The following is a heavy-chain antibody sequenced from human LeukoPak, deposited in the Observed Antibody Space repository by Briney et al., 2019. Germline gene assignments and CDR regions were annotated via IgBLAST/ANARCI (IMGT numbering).Heavy chain of an antibody. CDR2: IYISGTT. D-gene: IGHD2-8*01. CDR3: ARERTSCTNGVCRTPRWFDP. V-gene: IGHV4-4*07. J-gene: IGHJ5*02. CDR1: GGSISTYY. Sequence: SETLSLTCTVSGGSISTYYWTWIRQPAGKGLEWIGHIYISGTTNYSPSLKSRVTMSVDTSKNQFSLRLSSVTAADTAVYYCARERTSCTNGVCRTPRWFDPWGQGILVTVSS.